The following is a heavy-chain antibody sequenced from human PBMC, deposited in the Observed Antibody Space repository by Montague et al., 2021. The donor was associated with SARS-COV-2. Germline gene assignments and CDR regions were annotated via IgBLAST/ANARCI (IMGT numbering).Heavy chain of an antibody. V-gene: IGHV3-48*04. CDR1: GFIFSRYN. CDR3: AREYEYDYASGRKHDVLDI. Sequence: SLRLSCAASGFIFSRYNMNWVRQAPGKGLEWVSYISSRSGTIYYADSLKGRFTISRDNAKNALYLQMNSLRVEDTALYYCAREYEYDYASGRKHDVLDIWGQGTMVTVSS. D-gene: IGHD3-10*01. J-gene: IGHJ3*02. CDR2: ISSRSGTI.